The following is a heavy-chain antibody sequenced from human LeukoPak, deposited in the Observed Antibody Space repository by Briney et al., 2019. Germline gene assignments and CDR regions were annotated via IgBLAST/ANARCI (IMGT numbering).Heavy chain of an antibody. J-gene: IGHJ4*02. CDR3: ARDPLDISMVFDY. D-gene: IGHD3-10*01. CDR2: IKQDGSEK. Sequence: PGGSLRLSCGASGFTFSSYWMSWVRQAPGKGLEWVANIKQDGSEKYYVDSVKGRFIISRDNAKNSLYLQMNGLRAEDTALYYCARDPLDISMVFDYWGQGTLVTVSS. CDR1: GFTFSSYW. V-gene: IGHV3-7*01.